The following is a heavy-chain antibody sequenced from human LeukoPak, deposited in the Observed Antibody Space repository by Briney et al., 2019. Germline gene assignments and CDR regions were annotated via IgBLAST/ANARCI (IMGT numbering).Heavy chain of an antibody. J-gene: IGHJ4*02. V-gene: IGHV3-30*04. CDR1: GFTFSSYA. D-gene: IGHD6-19*01. Sequence: GGSLRLSCAASGFTFSSYAMHWVRQAPGKGLEWVAVISYAGSNKYYADSVKGRFTISRDNSKNTLYLQMNSLRAEDTAIYYCARGLHRIAVAGTGSFPFDYWGQGTLVTVSS. CDR2: ISYAGSNK. CDR3: ARGLHRIAVAGTGSFPFDY.